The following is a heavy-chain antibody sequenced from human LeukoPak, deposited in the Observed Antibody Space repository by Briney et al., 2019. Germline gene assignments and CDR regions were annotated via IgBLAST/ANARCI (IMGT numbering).Heavy chain of an antibody. CDR1: GFTFGDYA. D-gene: IGHD6-19*01. J-gene: IGHJ4*02. V-gene: IGHV3-49*03. CDR3: TSSIIAVAGDY. Sequence: GGSLRLSCTASGFTFGDYAMSWFRQAPGKGLEWVGFISSNAYGGTKEYAASVKGRFTISRDDSKSTAYLQMNSLKTEDTAVYYCTSSIIAVAGDYWGQGTLVTVS. CDR2: ISSNAYGGTK.